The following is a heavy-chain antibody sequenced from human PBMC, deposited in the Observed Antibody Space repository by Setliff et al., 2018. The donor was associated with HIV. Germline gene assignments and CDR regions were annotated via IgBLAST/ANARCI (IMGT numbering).Heavy chain of an antibody. D-gene: IGHD6-6*01. CDR2: INPNSGGT. V-gene: IGHV1-2*02. J-gene: IGHJ4*02. CDR1: GDAFTDYY. Sequence: ASVKVSCKASGDAFTDYYIHWVRQAPGQGLEWMGWINPNSGGTNYAQKFQGRVTMTRDTSISTAFMDLSRLRSDDTAVYYCARLAASIAARRRFDYWGQGTLVTVSS. CDR3: ARLAASIAARRRFDY.